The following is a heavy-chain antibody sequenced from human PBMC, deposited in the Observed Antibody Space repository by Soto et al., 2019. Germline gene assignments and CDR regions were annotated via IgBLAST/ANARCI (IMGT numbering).Heavy chain of an antibody. Sequence: GGSLRLSCAASGFTFSSYDMHWVRQATGKGLEWVSAIGTAGDTYYPGSVKGRFTISRENAKNSLYLQMNSLRAEDTAVYYCARVDTARGYYYYGMDVWGQGTTVTVSS. D-gene: IGHD5-18*01. CDR1: GFTFSSYD. V-gene: IGHV3-13*01. CDR3: ARVDTARGYYYYGMDV. CDR2: IGTAGDT. J-gene: IGHJ6*02.